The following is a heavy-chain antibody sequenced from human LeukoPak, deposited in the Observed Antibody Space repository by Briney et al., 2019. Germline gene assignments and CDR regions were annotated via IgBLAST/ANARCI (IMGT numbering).Heavy chain of an antibody. Sequence: GGTLRLSCAASGFTFSSYGMSWVRQAPGKGLEWVSAISGSGGTTYYADSVKGRFTISRDNSKNTLYLQMNSLRAEDTAVYYCAKLSYVADSSGYYLLAFDIWGQGTMVTVSS. CDR1: GFTFSSYG. V-gene: IGHV3-23*01. D-gene: IGHD3-22*01. CDR3: AKLSYVADSSGYYLLAFDI. CDR2: ISGSGGTT. J-gene: IGHJ3*02.